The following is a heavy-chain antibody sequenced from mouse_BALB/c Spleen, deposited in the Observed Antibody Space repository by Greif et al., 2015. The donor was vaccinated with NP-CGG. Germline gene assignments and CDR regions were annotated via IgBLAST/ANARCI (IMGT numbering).Heavy chain of an antibody. CDR2: IDPSDSYA. Sequence: QVQLKESGAELVKPGASVKLSCKASGYTFTSYWMHWVKQRPGQGLEWIGEIDPSDSYANYNQKFKGKATLTVDKSSSTAYMQLSSLTSEDSAVYYCATGEVRGAMDYWGQGTSVTVSS. D-gene: IGHD2-14*01. CDR3: ATGEVRGAMDY. J-gene: IGHJ4*01. V-gene: IGHV1-69*02. CDR1: GYTFTSYW.